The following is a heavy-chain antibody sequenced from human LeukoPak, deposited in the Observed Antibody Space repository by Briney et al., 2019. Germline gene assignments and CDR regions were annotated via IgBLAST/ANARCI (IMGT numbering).Heavy chain of an antibody. CDR2: INHSGST. CDR1: AGSCGGYY. V-gene: IGHV4-34*01. Sequence: SDTLSLTCDIYAGSCGGYYWSWIRQPPGKGLEWIGEINHSGSTNYNPSLKSRVTISVDTSKNQFSLKLSSVTAADTAVYYCARVWSSSWPRYYYYMDVWGKGTTVTVSS. J-gene: IGHJ6*03. D-gene: IGHD6-13*01. CDR3: ARVWSSSWPRYYYYMDV.